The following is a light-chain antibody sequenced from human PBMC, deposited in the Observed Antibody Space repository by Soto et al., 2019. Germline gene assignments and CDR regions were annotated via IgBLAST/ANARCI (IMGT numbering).Light chain of an antibody. Sequence: EIVLTQSPGTLSLSPGERATLPCRASQSVNSAYLAWYQQKPGQAPRLLIYGASTRPTGTPDRFSGSGSGTDFTLTISRLEPEDFAVYYCQQYGNSPLTFGGGTKVEIK. CDR2: GAS. V-gene: IGKV3-20*01. J-gene: IGKJ4*01. CDR1: QSVNSAY. CDR3: QQYGNSPLT.